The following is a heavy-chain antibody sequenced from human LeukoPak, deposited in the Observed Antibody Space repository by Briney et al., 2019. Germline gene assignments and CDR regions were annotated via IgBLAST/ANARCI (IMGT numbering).Heavy chain of an antibody. Sequence: SGXTFSSYAMSWVRQAPGKGLKWVSAISGSGGRTYYADSVKSRFTISRDNSKNTLYLQMNSLRAEDTAVYYCAYGSGSYWGQGTLVTVSS. CDR2: ISGSGGRT. J-gene: IGHJ4*02. CDR3: AYGSGSY. CDR1: GXTFSSYA. D-gene: IGHD3-10*01. V-gene: IGHV3-23*01.